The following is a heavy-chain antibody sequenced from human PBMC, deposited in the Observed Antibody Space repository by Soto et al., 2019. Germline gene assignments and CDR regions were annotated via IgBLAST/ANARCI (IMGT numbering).Heavy chain of an antibody. Sequence: PGGSLRLSCTVSGFAFNSYGINWVRQAPGKGLEWVSSISKSDYTYYSDSVKGRFAIPRDNAKSSVSLQMNTLRVEDTAVYYCAREDSIIIPAVSDFWGQGTPVIVYS. CDR3: AREDSIIIPAVSDF. D-gene: IGHD2-2*01. CDR1: GFAFNSYG. CDR2: ISKSDYT. J-gene: IGHJ4*02. V-gene: IGHV3-21*01.